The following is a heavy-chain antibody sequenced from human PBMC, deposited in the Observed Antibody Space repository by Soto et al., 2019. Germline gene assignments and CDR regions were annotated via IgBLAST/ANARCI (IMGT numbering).Heavy chain of an antibody. CDR2: INHSGST. J-gene: IGHJ5*02. Sequence: SETLSLTCAVYGGSFSGYYWSWIRQPPGNGLEWIGEINHSGSTNYNPSLKSRVTISVDTSKNQFSLKLSSVTAADTAVYYCASHLSMVRGVIIGDWFDPWGQGTLVTVSS. CDR3: ASHLSMVRGVIIGDWFDP. CDR1: GGSFSGYY. D-gene: IGHD3-10*01. V-gene: IGHV4-34*01.